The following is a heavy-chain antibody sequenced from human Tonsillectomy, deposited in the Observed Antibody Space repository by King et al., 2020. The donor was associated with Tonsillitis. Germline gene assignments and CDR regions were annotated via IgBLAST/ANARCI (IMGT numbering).Heavy chain of an antibody. CDR1: GYTFIGSY. Sequence: QLVQSGSEVKKPGASVKVSCKASGYTFIGSYMHCVRQAPGQGLELIGWINPNSCGINYAPKFQGSVTMTRDTTISTAYMELGRLRSDDTAVYYCARGALVGAHVDYWGQGTLVTVSS. D-gene: IGHD1-26*01. CDR3: ARGALVGAHVDY. J-gene: IGHJ4*02. V-gene: IGHV1-2*02. CDR2: INPNSCGI.